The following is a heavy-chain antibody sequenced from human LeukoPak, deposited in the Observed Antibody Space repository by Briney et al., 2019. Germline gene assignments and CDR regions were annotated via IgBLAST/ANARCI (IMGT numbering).Heavy chain of an antibody. Sequence: GGSLRLSCAASGFTVGNNYMNWVRQAPGKGLEWVSLIYSHGETSYADSVKGRFTISRDNSKNTLYLQMNGLRVEDTAVYYCARDPPAVSINTYAWGQGTLVTVSS. V-gene: IGHV3-66*01. CDR1: GFTVGNNY. J-gene: IGHJ4*02. CDR3: ARDPPAVSINTYA. D-gene: IGHD2-8*01. CDR2: IYSHGET.